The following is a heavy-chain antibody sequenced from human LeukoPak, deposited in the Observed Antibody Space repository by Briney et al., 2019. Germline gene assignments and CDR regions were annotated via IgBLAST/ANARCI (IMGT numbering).Heavy chain of an antibody. Sequence: GSVKVSCKASGYTFTSYAMNWVRQAPGQGLEWMGWINTNTGNPTYAQGFTGRFVFSLDTSVSTAYLQISSLKAEDTAVYYCARDMTYYDFWSGYYNYYYYGMDVWGQGTTVTVSS. CDR3: ARDMTYYDFWSGYYNYYYYGMDV. CDR2: INTNTGNP. D-gene: IGHD3-3*01. J-gene: IGHJ6*02. CDR1: GYTFTSYA. V-gene: IGHV7-4-1*02.